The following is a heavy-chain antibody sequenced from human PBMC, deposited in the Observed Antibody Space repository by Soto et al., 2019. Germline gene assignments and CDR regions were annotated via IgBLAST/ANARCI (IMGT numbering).Heavy chain of an antibody. CDR2: TKNKANRYTT. Sequence: GSLRLSCAASGFTLSDHYMDWVRQAPGKGLEWVGRTKNKANRYTTEYAASVNGRFTISRDDSKNSLYLQMNSLKTEDTAVYYCARWVSGSPDNWGQGTLVTVS. D-gene: IGHD1-26*01. J-gene: IGHJ4*02. CDR1: GFTLSDHY. V-gene: IGHV3-72*01. CDR3: ARWVSGSPDN.